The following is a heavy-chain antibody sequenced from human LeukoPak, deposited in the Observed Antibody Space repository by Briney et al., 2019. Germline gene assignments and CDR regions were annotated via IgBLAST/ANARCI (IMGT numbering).Heavy chain of an antibody. V-gene: IGHV3-23*01. CDR3: VREGRGIVGASAY. J-gene: IGHJ4*02. CDR2: ISGSGGST. D-gene: IGHD1-26*01. CDR1: GITLSNYG. Sequence: GGSLRLSCRVSGITLSNYGMSWVRQAPGKGLEWVAGISGSGGSTNYADAVKGRFAISRDNSKNSLYLQMSSLIVDDTAVYYCVREGRGIVGASAYWGRGTLVAVSS.